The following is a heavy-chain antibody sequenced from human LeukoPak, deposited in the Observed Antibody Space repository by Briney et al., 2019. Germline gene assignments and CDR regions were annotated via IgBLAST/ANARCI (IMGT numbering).Heavy chain of an antibody. D-gene: IGHD2-8*01. V-gene: IGHV1-2*06. Sequence: GASVKVSCKASGYTFTGYYMHWVRQAPGQGLEWMGRINPNSGGTNYAQKFQGRVTMTRDTSISTAYMELSRLRSDDTAVYYCASSIGYCTNGVCWGAFDIWGQGTMVTVSS. J-gene: IGHJ3*02. CDR1: GYTFTGYY. CDR3: ASSIGYCTNGVCWGAFDI. CDR2: INPNSGGT.